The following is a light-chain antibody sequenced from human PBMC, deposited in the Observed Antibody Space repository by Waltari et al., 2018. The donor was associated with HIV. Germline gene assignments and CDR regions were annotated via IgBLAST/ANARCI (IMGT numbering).Light chain of an antibody. CDR3: QQYYSPLLT. V-gene: IGKV4-1*01. CDR1: RTVLYHSDNKNY. Sequence: DIVMTQSPDSLAVSLGETVSIHCKSSRTVLYHSDNKNYLAWYQHKPGQAPRVLISWASTRAVMVPSSIPALGVPERFSGSGSGTNFSLTISGLQEDDVAIYYCQQYYSPLLTFGGGTRVEIK. J-gene: IGKJ4*01. CDR2: WAS.